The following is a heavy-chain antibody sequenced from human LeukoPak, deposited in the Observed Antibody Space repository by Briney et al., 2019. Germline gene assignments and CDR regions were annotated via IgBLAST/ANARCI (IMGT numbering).Heavy chain of an antibody. D-gene: IGHD1-26*01. Sequence: GGSLRLSCEASGFTFYNYVMTWVRQAPGKGLEWVSSISASAAMTYYADSVKGRFTVSRDNSNNRLYLQMSGLTAAGTAVYYCAKDRSIGTYYTFDHWGQGTLVTVSS. CDR1: GFTFYNYV. V-gene: IGHV3-23*01. CDR2: ISASAAMT. J-gene: IGHJ4*02. CDR3: AKDRSIGTYYTFDH.